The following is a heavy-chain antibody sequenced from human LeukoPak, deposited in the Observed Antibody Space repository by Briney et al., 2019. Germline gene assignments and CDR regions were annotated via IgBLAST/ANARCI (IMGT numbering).Heavy chain of an antibody. V-gene: IGHV3-13*01. CDR2: IGVAGDT. CDR3: AKVAESSGWYGGYYYYYYMDV. Sequence: GGSLRLSCGASGFSFSSYDMHWVRQFIGKGLEWVSGIGVAGDTYYSGSVKGRFTISRDNSKNTLYLQMNSLRAEDTAVYYCAKVAESSGWYGGYYYYYYMDVWGKGTTVTVSS. J-gene: IGHJ6*03. CDR1: GFSFSSYD. D-gene: IGHD6-19*01.